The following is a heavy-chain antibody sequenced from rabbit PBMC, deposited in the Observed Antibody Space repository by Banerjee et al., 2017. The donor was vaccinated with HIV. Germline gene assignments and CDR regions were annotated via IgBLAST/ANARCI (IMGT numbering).Heavy chain of an antibody. D-gene: IGHD1-1*01. Sequence: QSLEESGGDLVKPGASLTLTCTASGFDFSSNAMCWVRQAPGKGLEWIGCIDSNDRTYYASWAKGRFTISKTSSTTVTLQMTGLTAADTATYFCARSNTGYYSLFGLWGQGTLVTVS. J-gene: IGHJ4*01. CDR1: GFDFSSNA. V-gene: IGHV1S40*01. CDR3: ARSNTGYYSLFGL. CDR2: IDSNDRT.